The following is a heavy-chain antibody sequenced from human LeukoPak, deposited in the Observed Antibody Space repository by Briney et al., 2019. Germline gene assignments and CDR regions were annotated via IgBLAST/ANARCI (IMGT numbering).Heavy chain of an antibody. Sequence: ASLKVSCKASGDNFNLYYIHWLRQAPGRGLEWMGWINPNSADTNYEQNFQGRVTMTRDTSISTVYMELNRLTSDDAAVYYCARDVGFYYYDSRGYGPVDYWGQGTLVTVSS. CDR3: ARDVGFYYYDSRGYGPVDY. J-gene: IGHJ4*02. CDR1: GDNFNLYY. CDR2: INPNSADT. D-gene: IGHD3-22*01. V-gene: IGHV1-2*02.